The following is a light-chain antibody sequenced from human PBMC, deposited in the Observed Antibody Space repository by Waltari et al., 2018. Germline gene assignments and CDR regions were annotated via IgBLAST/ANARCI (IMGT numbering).Light chain of an antibody. Sequence: EVVLTQSPATLSLSPGERATLSCRANQSVSSFLAWYQQKPGQAPRLLIYDASNRATGIPARFSGSGSGTDFTLTISSLEPEDFAVYYCQQRSNVLFAFGPGTKVDFK. CDR1: QSVSSF. CDR2: DAS. V-gene: IGKV3-11*01. J-gene: IGKJ3*01. CDR3: QQRSNVLFA.